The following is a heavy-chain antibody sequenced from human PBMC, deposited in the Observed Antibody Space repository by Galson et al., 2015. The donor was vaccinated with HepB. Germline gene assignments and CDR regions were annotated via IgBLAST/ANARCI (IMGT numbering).Heavy chain of an antibody. V-gene: IGHV1-69*04. J-gene: IGHJ4*02. CDR1: GGTFSSYA. CDR2: IIPILGIA. Sequence: SVKVSCKASGGTFSSYAISWVRQAPGQGLEWMGRIIPILGIANYAQKFQGRVTITADKSTSTAYMELSSLRSEDTAVYYCVGITYYYDSSGYNVDYWGQGTLVTVSS. CDR3: VGITYYYDSSGYNVDY. D-gene: IGHD3-22*01.